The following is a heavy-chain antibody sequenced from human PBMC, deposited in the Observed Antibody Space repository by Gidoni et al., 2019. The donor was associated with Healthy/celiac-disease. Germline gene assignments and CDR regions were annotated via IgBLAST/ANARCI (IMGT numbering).Heavy chain of an antibody. CDR1: GGSIRSSNW. CDR2: IYHSGST. J-gene: IGHJ4*02. D-gene: IGHD1-26*01. V-gene: IGHV4-4*02. Sequence: QVQLQESGPGLVKPSGTLSLTCAVSGGSIRSSNWWSWVRQPPGKGLEWIGEIYHSGSTNYNPSLKSRVTISVDKSKNQFSLKLSSVTAADPAVYYCARVSSGSRSSYYFDYWGQGTLVTVSS. CDR3: ARVSSGSRSSYYFDY.